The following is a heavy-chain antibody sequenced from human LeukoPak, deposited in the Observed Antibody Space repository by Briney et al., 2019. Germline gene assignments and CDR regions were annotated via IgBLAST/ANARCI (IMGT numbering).Heavy chain of an antibody. V-gene: IGHV3-23*01. CDR3: ASYKRWLQNEIDY. J-gene: IGHJ4*02. CDR2: ISGSGVST. Sequence: GGSLRLSCAASGFTFSSYGMSWVRQAPGKGLEWVSGISGSGVSTYYADSVKGRFTISRDNSKNTLYLQMNSLRAEDTAVYYCASYKRWLQNEIDYWGQGTLVTVSS. D-gene: IGHD5-24*01. CDR1: GFTFSSYG.